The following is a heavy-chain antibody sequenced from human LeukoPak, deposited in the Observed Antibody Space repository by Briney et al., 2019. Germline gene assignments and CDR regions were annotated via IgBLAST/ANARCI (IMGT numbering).Heavy chain of an antibody. CDR3: ARSPGIVGATRWFDP. CDR1: GFTFSSYA. CDR2: ISGSGGST. Sequence: GGSLRLSCAASGFTFSSYAMSWVRQAPGKGLEWVSAISGSGGSTYYADSVKGRFTISRDNSKNTLYLQMNSLRAEDTAVYYCARSPGIVGATRWFDPWGQGTLVTVSS. J-gene: IGHJ5*02. V-gene: IGHV3-23*01. D-gene: IGHD1-26*01.